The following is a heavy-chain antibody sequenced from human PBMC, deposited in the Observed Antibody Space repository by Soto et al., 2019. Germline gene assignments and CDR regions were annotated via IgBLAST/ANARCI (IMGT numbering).Heavy chain of an antibody. J-gene: IGHJ4*02. CDR1: GGSISSYY. D-gene: IGHD3-3*01. V-gene: IGHV4-59*01. CDR3: ARGRFLEWFPDY. Sequence: SETLSLTCTVSGGSISSYYWSWIRQPPGKGLEWIVYIYYSGSTNYNPSLMSRVTILVDTSKNQFSLKLSSVTAADTAVYYCARGRFLEWFPDYWGQGTLVTVSS. CDR2: IYYSGST.